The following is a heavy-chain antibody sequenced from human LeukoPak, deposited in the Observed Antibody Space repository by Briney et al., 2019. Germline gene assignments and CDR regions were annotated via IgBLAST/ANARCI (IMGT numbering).Heavy chain of an antibody. V-gene: IGHV1-69*13. J-gene: IGHJ4*02. D-gene: IGHD3-9*01. CDR2: ISPLLGAS. Sequence: GASVKVSCKASGGTFSDHIIFWVRQATGQGLEWMGGISPLLGASNHIQKFQDRVTITADESASTAYMELSNLTSADTAVYYCATYDILTGFEYWGQGTLVTASS. CDR1: GGTFSDHI. CDR3: ATYDILTGFEY.